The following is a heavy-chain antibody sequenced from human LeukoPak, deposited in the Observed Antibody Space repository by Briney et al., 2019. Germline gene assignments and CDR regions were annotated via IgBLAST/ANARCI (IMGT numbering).Heavy chain of an antibody. Sequence: PGGSLRLSCAASGFTFSSYAMSWVRQAPGKGLEWVSAISGSGGSTYYADSVKGRFTISRDNSEDTLYMQMNSLRGEDTAVYYWAKVGPLWFGIYDGWGQGTLVTVA. J-gene: IGHJ4*02. CDR2: ISGSGGST. CDR3: AKVGPLWFGIYDG. CDR1: GFTFSSYA. V-gene: IGHV3-23*01. D-gene: IGHD3-10*01.